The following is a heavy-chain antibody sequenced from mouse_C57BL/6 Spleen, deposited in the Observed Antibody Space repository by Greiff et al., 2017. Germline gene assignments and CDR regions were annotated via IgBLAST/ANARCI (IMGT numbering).Heavy chain of an antibody. Sequence: VQLKQSGPELVKPGASVKMSCKASGYTFTDYNMHWVKQSHGKSLEWIGYINPNNGGTSYNQKFKGKATLTVNKSSSTAYMELRSLTSEDSAVYYCARSHYGNLYFDVWGTGTTVTVSS. CDR2: INPNNGGT. D-gene: IGHD2-1*01. V-gene: IGHV1-22*01. CDR3: ARSHYGNLYFDV. CDR1: GYTFTDYN. J-gene: IGHJ1*03.